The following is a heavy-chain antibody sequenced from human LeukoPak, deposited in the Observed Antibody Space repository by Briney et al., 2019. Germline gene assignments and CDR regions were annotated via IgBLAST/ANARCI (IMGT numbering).Heavy chain of an antibody. CDR1: GFTFSSYG. Sequence: GGSLRLSCAASGFTFSSYGMNWVRQAPGKGLEWVTFIRYDGSNKYYADSVKGRFTISRDNSKNTLYLQMNSLRAGGTAVYYCAKDRDQLRSPYFFDYWGQGTLVTVSS. CDR2: IRYDGSNK. J-gene: IGHJ4*02. V-gene: IGHV3-30*02. CDR3: AKDRDQLRSPYFFDY. D-gene: IGHD2-2*01.